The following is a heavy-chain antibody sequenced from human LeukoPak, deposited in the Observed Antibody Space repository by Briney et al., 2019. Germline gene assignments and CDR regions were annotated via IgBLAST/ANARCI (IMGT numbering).Heavy chain of an antibody. CDR2: TYYRSKWYN. CDR3: AGYSYGVRPS. CDR1: GDSVSSKSTA. D-gene: IGHD5-18*01. Sequence: SQTLSLTCAISGDSVSSKSTAWNWIRQSPSRGLEWLGRTYYRSKWYNDYAVSVKSRITVNPDTSKNQFSLHLNSVTPEDTAVYYCAGYSYGVRPSWGQGTLVTVSS. V-gene: IGHV6-1*01. J-gene: IGHJ5*02.